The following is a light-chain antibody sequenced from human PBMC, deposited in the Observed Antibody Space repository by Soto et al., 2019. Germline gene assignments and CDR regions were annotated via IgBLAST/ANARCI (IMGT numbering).Light chain of an antibody. CDR3: QQANSFILT. CDR1: QGVNNW. CDR2: ATS. J-gene: IGKJ4*01. V-gene: IGKV1-12*01. Sequence: DIQMTQSPSSVSASVGDTVTITCRATQGVNNWLAWYQQKPGRAPKLLIYATSRVHSGVPSSFSGSGSGTDFSLTITSLQPEDFATYYCQQANSFILTFGGGTKVDIK.